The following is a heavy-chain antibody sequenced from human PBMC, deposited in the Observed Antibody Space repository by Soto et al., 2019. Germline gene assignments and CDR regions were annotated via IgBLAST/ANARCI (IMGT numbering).Heavy chain of an antibody. D-gene: IGHD6-6*01. CDR3: ARRARPDFYYMDV. CDR1: GFTLSGYA. V-gene: IGHV3-64*01. J-gene: IGHJ6*03. Sequence: EVQLAESGGGLAQPGGSLGLSCAASGFTLSGYAMDWVRQAPGKGLEYVSGISSNGVGTYYANSVQGRFTISRDNSKNTVDLQMGSLRPEDMAVYYCARRARPDFYYMDVWGKGTTVTVSS. CDR2: ISSNGVGT.